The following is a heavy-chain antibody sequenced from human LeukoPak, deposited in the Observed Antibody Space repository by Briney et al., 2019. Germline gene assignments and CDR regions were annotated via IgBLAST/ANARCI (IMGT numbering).Heavy chain of an antibody. J-gene: IGHJ6*02. V-gene: IGHV3-23*01. CDR1: GFTFSSYA. Sequence: GGSLRLSCAASGFTFSSYAMSWVRQAPGKGLEWVSAISGSGGSTYYADSVKGRFTISRDSSKNTLYLQMNSLRAEDTAVYYCAKDPRGTFYYYGMDVWGQGTTVTVSS. CDR3: AKDPRGTFYYYGMDV. CDR2: ISGSGGST. D-gene: IGHD3-16*01.